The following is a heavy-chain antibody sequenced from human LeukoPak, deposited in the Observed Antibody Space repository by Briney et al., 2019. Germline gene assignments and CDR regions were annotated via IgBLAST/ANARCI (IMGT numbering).Heavy chain of an antibody. Sequence: TLSLTCTVSGGSISRGGYYWSWIRQHPGKGLEWVGYIYYSGSTYYNPSLKSRVTISVDTSKNQFSLKLSSVTAADTAVYYCARGYDCSGYYPRPMGSWGQGTLVTVSS. D-gene: IGHD3-22*01. J-gene: IGHJ5*02. CDR1: GGSISRGGYY. V-gene: IGHV4-31*03. CDR3: ARGYDCSGYYPRPMGS. CDR2: IYYSGST.